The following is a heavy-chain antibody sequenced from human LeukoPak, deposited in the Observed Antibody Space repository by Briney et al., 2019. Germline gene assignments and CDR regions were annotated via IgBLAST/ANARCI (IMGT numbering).Heavy chain of an antibody. D-gene: IGHD3-22*01. CDR1: GFTVSSNY. CDR3: ARDKYYDRYFNS. Sequence: PGGSLRLSCAASGFTVSSNYMSWVRQAPGKGLEWVANIKQDGSEKYYVDSVEGRFSISRDNAKNSLSLQMNSLRAEDTAVYYCARDKYYDRYFNSWGQGTLVTVSS. J-gene: IGHJ4*02. V-gene: IGHV3-7*01. CDR2: IKQDGSEK.